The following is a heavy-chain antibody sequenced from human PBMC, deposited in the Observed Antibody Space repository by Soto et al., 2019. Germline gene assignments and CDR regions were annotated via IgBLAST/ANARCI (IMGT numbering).Heavy chain of an antibody. D-gene: IGHD3-16*01. Sequence: SETLSLTCAVSGGSISRNIYYWGWIRQPPGKGLEWIGSIYYTGSTFYNPSLKTRVTISADTSKNQFSVKVTSVTAGDTAVYYCATEETGPFGGAQVYWGQGILVTVSS. J-gene: IGHJ4*02. V-gene: IGHV4-39*01. CDR3: ATEETGPFGGAQVY. CDR2: IYYTGST. CDR1: GGSISRNIYY.